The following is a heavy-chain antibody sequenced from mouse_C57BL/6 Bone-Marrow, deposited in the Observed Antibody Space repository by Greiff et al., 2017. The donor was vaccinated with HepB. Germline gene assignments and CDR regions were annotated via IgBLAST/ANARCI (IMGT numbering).Heavy chain of an antibody. CDR2: IDPSDSYT. CDR3: ARRKGGDGFAY. CDR1: GYTFTSYW. Sequence: QVQLQQPGAELVKPGASVKLSCKASGYTFTSYWMQWVKQRPGQGLEWIGEIDPSDSYTNYNQKFKGKATLTVDTSSSTAYMQLSSLTSEDSAVYYCARRKGGDGFAYWGQGTLVTVSA. V-gene: IGHV1-50*01. J-gene: IGHJ3*01.